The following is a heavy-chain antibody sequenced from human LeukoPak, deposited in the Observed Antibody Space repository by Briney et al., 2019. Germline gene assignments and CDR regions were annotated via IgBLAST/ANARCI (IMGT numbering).Heavy chain of an antibody. CDR3: AKDPVADYYDSSGPPYYFDY. V-gene: IGHV3-30*04. CDR1: GFTFSSFA. Sequence: PGGSLRLSCAASGFTFSSFAMHWVRQAPGKGLEWVTLISYDGSKKYYADSVKGRFTISRDNSKDTLFLQMNSLRSEDTAVYYCAKDPVADYYDSSGPPYYFDYWGQGTLVTVSS. D-gene: IGHD3-22*01. J-gene: IGHJ4*02. CDR2: ISYDGSKK.